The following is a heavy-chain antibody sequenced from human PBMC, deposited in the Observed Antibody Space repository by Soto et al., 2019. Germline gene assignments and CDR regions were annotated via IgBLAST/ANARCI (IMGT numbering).Heavy chain of an antibody. Sequence: GGSLRLSCAASGFTFSSYAMHWVRQAPGKGLEWVAVISYDGSNKYYADSVKGRFTISRDNSKNTLYLQMNSLRAEDTAVYYCARDFIAAAGTFPQDYYYYGMDVWGQGTTVTVSS. V-gene: IGHV3-30-3*01. CDR2: ISYDGSNK. CDR3: ARDFIAAAGTFPQDYYYYGMDV. J-gene: IGHJ6*02. CDR1: GFTFSSYA. D-gene: IGHD6-13*01.